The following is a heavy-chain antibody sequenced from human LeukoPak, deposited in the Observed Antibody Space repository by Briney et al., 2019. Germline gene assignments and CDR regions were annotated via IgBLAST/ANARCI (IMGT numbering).Heavy chain of an antibody. CDR1: GFTFSSYS. D-gene: IGHD1-26*01. J-gene: IGHJ4*02. CDR2: ISSSSSYI. Sequence: GGSLRLSCAAPGFTFSSYSMNWVRQAPGKGLEWVSSISSSSSYIYYADSVKGRFTISRDNAKNSLYLQMNSLRAEDTASYYCARDGGSYSDYWGQGTLVTVSS. V-gene: IGHV3-21*04. CDR3: ARDGGSYSDY.